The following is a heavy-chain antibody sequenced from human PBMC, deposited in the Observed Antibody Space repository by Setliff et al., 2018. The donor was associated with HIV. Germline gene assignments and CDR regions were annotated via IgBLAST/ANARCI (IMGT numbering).Heavy chain of an antibody. CDR2: INPNSGGT. CDR1: GYTFTGYY. J-gene: IGHJ6*03. CDR3: ARARGGCSGGSCPAHHYYYYMDV. V-gene: IGHV1-2*06. Sequence: ASVKVSCKASGYTFTGYYMHWVRQAPGQGLEWMGRINPNSGGTNYAQKFQGRVTMTRDTSISTAYMELSRLRSDDTAVYYCARARGGCSGGSCPAHHYYYYMDVWGEGTTVTVSS. D-gene: IGHD2-15*01.